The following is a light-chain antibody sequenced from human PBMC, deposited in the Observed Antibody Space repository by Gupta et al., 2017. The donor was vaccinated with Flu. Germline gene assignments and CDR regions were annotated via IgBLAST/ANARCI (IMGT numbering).Light chain of an antibody. CDR3: IQGASTPRA. CDR2: QVS. CDR1: QGLVFSDVNIY. Sequence: VVLPKSPPSLPVTLGPPSSTICRSSQGLVFSDVNIYLHWYQQKPGKSPRRLIYQVSYRDSGVPERFIGSGSGTDFTLKISRVQAEDFGIYFCIQGASTPRAFGRGTTVEIK. J-gene: IGKJ1*01. V-gene: IGKV2-30*01.